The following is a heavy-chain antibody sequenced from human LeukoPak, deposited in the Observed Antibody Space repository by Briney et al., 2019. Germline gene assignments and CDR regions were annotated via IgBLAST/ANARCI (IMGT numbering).Heavy chain of an antibody. V-gene: IGHV4-39*07. J-gene: IGHJ4*02. CDR1: GGSISSSSYY. D-gene: IGHD5-12*01. Sequence: SETLSLTCTVSGGSISSSSYYWAWIRQPPGKGLEWIGSIHYSGSTYYNPSLQSRVTISIDTSKNQFSLKLRFVTAADTAVYYCARARRPIVATTTYYFDYWGQGTLVTVSS. CDR2: IHYSGST. CDR3: ARARRPIVATTTYYFDY.